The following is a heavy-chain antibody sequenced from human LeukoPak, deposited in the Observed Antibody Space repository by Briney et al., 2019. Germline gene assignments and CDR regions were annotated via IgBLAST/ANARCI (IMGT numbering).Heavy chain of an antibody. CDR3: ARVLKGYYGSGSSYYMDV. CDR2: IKQDGSEK. J-gene: IGHJ6*03. D-gene: IGHD3-10*01. CDR1: GFTFSSYW. V-gene: IGHV3-7*01. Sequence: GGSLRLSCAASGFTFSSYWMSWVRQAPGKGLEWVANIKQDGSEKYYVDSVKGRFTISRDNAKNSLYLQMNSLRAEDTAVYYCARVLKGYYGSGSSYYMDVWGKGTTVTVSS.